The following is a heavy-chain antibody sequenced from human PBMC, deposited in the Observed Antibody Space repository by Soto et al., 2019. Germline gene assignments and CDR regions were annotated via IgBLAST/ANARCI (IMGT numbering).Heavy chain of an antibody. CDR3: ATSSGGGYDRYYYYGMGV. D-gene: IGHD5-12*01. V-gene: IGHV3-30-3*01. Sequence: GGSLRLSCAASGFTFSSYAMHWVRQAPGKGLEWVAVISYDGSNKYYADSVKGRFTISRDNSKNTLYLQMNSLRAEDTAVYYCATSSGGGYDRYYYYGMGVWGQGTTVTVSS. CDR1: GFTFSSYA. CDR2: ISYDGSNK. J-gene: IGHJ6*02.